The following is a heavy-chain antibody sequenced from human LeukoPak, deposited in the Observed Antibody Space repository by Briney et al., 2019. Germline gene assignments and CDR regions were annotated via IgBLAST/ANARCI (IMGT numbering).Heavy chain of an antibody. Sequence: ASVKVSCKASGYTFTSYGISWVRQAPGQGLEWMGGIIPIFGTANYAQKFQGRVTITADESTSTAYMELSSLRSEDTAVYYCARKRGGRGAALYYFDYWGQGTLVTVSS. V-gene: IGHV1-69*13. CDR1: GYTFTSYG. D-gene: IGHD6-25*01. CDR2: IIPIFGTA. CDR3: ARKRGGRGAALYYFDY. J-gene: IGHJ4*02.